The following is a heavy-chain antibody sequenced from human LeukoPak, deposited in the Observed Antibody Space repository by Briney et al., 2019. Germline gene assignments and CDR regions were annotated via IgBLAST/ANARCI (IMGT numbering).Heavy chain of an antibody. CDR3: ARGPERGSSPYYHYGMDV. Sequence: GGSLRLSCAASGFSFSDHYMDWVRQAPGKGLEWVGRTSDKYNSYTTEYAASVKGRFTVSRDDSKNSVDLQMNSLRIEDTAVYYCARGPERGSSPYYHYGMDVWGQGTTVTVSS. V-gene: IGHV3-72*01. D-gene: IGHD1-26*01. CDR1: GFSFSDHY. J-gene: IGHJ6*02. CDR2: TSDKYNSYTT.